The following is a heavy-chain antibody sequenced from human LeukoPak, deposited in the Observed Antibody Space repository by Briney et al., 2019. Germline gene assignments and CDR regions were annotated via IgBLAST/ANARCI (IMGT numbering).Heavy chain of an antibody. CDR2: IKQDGSEK. J-gene: IGHJ6*02. D-gene: IGHD6-25*01. CDR3: ARYQGGGWDV. Sequence: GGSLRLSCAASGLTFSTYWMSWVRQAPGKGLEWVANIKQDGSEKYYVDSVKGRFTISRNNAKISLYLQMNSLRAEDTAVYYCARYQGGGWDVWGQGTTVTVSS. V-gene: IGHV3-7*01. CDR1: GLTFSTYW.